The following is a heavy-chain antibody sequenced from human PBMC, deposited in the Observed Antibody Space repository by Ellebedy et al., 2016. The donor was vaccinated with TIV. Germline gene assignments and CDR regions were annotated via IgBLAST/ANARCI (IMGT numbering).Heavy chain of an antibody. D-gene: IGHD3-9*01. CDR3: ARDALDLRYFDWLLYGGHFYYYGMDV. V-gene: IGHV1-46*01. CDR1: GYTFTGYY. CDR2: INPSGGST. J-gene: IGHJ6*02. Sequence: ASVKVSXXASGYTFTGYYMHWVRQAPGQGLEWMGWINPSGGSTSYAQKFQGRVTMTRDTSTSTAYMELRSLRSDDTAVYYCARDALDLRYFDWLLYGGHFYYYGMDVWGQGTTVTVSS.